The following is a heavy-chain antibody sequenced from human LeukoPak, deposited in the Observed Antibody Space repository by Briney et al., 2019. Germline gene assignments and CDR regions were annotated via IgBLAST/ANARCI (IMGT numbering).Heavy chain of an antibody. Sequence: GGSLRLSCAASGFTFSNYAMSWVRQAPGKGLEWVSAIRDSGGSTYYADSVKGRFTISRDNSKNTLYLQMNSLRAEDTAIYYCASRYCSGGSCYLYSFDYWGQGTLVTVSS. CDR1: GFTFSNYA. CDR3: ASRYCSGGSCYLYSFDY. D-gene: IGHD2-15*01. CDR2: IRDSGGST. J-gene: IGHJ4*02. V-gene: IGHV3-23*01.